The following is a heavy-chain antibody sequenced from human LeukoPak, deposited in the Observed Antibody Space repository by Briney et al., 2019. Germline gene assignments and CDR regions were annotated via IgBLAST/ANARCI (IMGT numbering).Heavy chain of an antibody. CDR1: GFTFSDYY. Sequence: GGSLRLSCAASGFTFSDYYMSWIRQAPGKGLEWVSYISSSSVYTNYADSVKGRFTISRDNAKSSLYLQMNSLRAEDTAVYYCARVQDGAVRHWGQGTLVTVSS. CDR3: ARVQDGAVRH. V-gene: IGHV3-11*06. CDR2: ISSSSVYT. J-gene: IGHJ4*02. D-gene: IGHD6-19*01.